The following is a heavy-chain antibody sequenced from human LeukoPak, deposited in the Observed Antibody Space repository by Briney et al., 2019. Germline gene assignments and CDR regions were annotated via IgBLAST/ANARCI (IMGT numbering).Heavy chain of an antibody. CDR3: ARTNKVAFDI. Sequence: SETLSLTCTVSGGSISSSSYYWGWIRQPPGTGLEWIGSIYYSGSTYYNPSLKSRVTISVDTSKNQFSLKLSSVTAADTAVYYCARTNKVAFDIWGQGTMVTVSS. V-gene: IGHV4-39*01. CDR2: IYYSGST. CDR1: GGSISSSSYY. J-gene: IGHJ3*02.